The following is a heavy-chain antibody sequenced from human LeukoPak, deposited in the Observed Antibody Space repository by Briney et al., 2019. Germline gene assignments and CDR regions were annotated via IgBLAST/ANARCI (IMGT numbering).Heavy chain of an antibody. CDR2: ISAYNGNT. CDR3: ARDNYSVVTALANDV. CDR1: RYTFTSYG. Sequence: ASVKVSCMASRYTFTSYGSSWGRKAPGQGLEWMGWISAYNGNTNYAQKLQGRVTMTTDTSTSTAYMELRSLRSDDTAVYYYARDNYSVVTALANDVWGQGTTVTVSS. V-gene: IGHV1-18*01. D-gene: IGHD2-21*02. J-gene: IGHJ6*02.